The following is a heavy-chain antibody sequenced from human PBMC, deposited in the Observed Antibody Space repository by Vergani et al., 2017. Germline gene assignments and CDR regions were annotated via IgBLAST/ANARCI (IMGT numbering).Heavy chain of an antibody. V-gene: IGHV5-51*01. CDR2: IYPGDSDT. CDR3: ARRNPGYSSGWSWNY. D-gene: IGHD6-19*01. J-gene: IGHJ4*02. Sequence: EVQLVQSGAEVKKPGESLRISCKGSGYSFTSYWIGWVRQMPGKGLEWMGIIYPGDSDTRYSPSFQGQVTISADKSISTAYLQWSSLKASDTAMYYCARRNPGYSSGWSWNYWGQGTLVTVSS. CDR1: GYSFTSYW.